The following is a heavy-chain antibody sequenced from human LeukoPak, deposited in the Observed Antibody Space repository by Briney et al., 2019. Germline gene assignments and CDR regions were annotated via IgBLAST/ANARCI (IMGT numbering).Heavy chain of an antibody. D-gene: IGHD3-10*01. CDR3: ARDYGSGLVYYYGMDV. CDR1: GGTFSSYA. Sequence: ASVKVSCKASGGTFSSYAISWVRQAPGQGLEWMGRIIPILGIANYAQKFQGRVTITADKSTSTAYMELSSLRSEDTAVYYCARDYGSGLVYYYGMDVWGQGTTVTVSS. CDR2: IIPILGIA. V-gene: IGHV1-69*04. J-gene: IGHJ6*02.